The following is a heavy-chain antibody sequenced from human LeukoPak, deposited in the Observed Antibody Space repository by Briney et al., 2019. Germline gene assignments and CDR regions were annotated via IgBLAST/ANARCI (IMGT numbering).Heavy chain of an antibody. CDR1: GYTFTGYY. CDR3: ARGSGDSSGYYYGMDV. V-gene: IGHV1-2*04. Sequence: ASVKVSCKASGYTFTGYYMHWVRQAPGQGLEWMGWINPNSGGTNYAQKFQGWVTMTRDTSISTAYMELSRLRSDDTAVYYCARGSGDSSGYYYGMDVWGQGTTVTVSS. CDR2: INPNSGGT. D-gene: IGHD3-22*01. J-gene: IGHJ6*02.